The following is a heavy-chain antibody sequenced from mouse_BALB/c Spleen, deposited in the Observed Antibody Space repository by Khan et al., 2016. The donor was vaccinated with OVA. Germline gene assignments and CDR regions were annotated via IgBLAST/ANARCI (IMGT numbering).Heavy chain of an antibody. CDR2: ISYSGNT. D-gene: IGHD1-1*01. CDR3: ARIYGGDFDC. CDR1: GLSITSDYA. J-gene: IGHJ2*01. Sequence: EVQLQESGPGLVKPSQSLSLTCTVSGLSITSDYAWNWIRQFPGNKLEWMGFISYSGNTNYNPSLKSRISITRDTSKNQFFLQLNSVTTEDTATYCCARIYGGDFDCWGQGTTLTVSS. V-gene: IGHV3-2*02.